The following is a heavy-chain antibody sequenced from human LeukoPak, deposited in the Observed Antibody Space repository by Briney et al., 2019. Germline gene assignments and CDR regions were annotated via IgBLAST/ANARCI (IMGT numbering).Heavy chain of an antibody. CDR3: ARVAGIAVHWFDP. V-gene: IGHV1-46*01. CDR2: INPSGGST. Sequence: ALVKVSCKASGYTFTSYYMHWVRQAPGQGLEWMGIINPSGGSTSYAQKFQGRVTMTRDTSTSTVYMELSSLRSEDTAVYYCARVAGIAVHWFDPWGQGTLVTVSS. D-gene: IGHD6-19*01. CDR1: GYTFTSYY. J-gene: IGHJ5*02.